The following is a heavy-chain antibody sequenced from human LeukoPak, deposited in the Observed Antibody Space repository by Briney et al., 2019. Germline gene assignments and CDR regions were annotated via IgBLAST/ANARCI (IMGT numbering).Heavy chain of an antibody. CDR3: ARSISGSYSYWFDP. CDR2: IYHSGST. V-gene: IGHV4-34*01. CDR1: DGSFSGYY. Sequence: SETLSLTCAVYDGSFSGYYWSWIRQPPGKGLEWIGYIYHSGSTYYNPSLKSRVTISVDRSKNQFSLKLSSVTAADTAVYYCARSISGSYSYWFDPWGQGTLVTVSS. D-gene: IGHD1-26*01. J-gene: IGHJ5*02.